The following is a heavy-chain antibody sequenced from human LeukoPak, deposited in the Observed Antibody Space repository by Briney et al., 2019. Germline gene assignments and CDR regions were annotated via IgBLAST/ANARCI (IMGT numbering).Heavy chain of an antibody. V-gene: IGHV4-39*07. J-gene: IGHJ5*02. CDR3: ARFRDSSGWYGRGFDP. D-gene: IGHD6-19*01. Sequence: SETLSLTCTVSGGSISSSGYYWGWIRQPPGKGLEWIGSIYYSGSTYYNPSLKSRVTISVDTSKNQFSLKLSSVTAADTAVYYCARFRDSSGWYGRGFDPWGQGTLVTVSS. CDR2: IYYSGST. CDR1: GGSISSSGYY.